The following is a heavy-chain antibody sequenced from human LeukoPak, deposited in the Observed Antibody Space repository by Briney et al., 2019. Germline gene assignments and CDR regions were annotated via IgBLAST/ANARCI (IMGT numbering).Heavy chain of an antibody. Sequence: PSETLSLTCTVSGGSISSSSYSWGWIRQPPGKGLEWIESIYYSGSTYYNPSLKSRVTISVDTSKNQFSLKLSSVTAADTAVYYCAREGAYYSGGSCSNWIDYWGQGTLGTVSS. D-gene: IGHD2-15*01. CDR3: AREGAYYSGGSCSNWIDY. CDR2: IYYSGST. J-gene: IGHJ4*02. CDR1: GGSISSSSYS. V-gene: IGHV4-39*07.